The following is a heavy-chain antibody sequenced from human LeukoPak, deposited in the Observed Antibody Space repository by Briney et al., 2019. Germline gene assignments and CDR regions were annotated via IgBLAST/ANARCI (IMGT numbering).Heavy chain of an antibody. CDR1: GYTFTGYY. V-gene: IGHV1-2*04. CDR2: INPNSCGT. CDR3: ARGYCSGGSCYNNWFDP. J-gene: IGHJ5*02. D-gene: IGHD2-15*01. Sequence: ASVTVSCMASGYTFTGYYMHWLRQAPGQGLEWMGWINPNSCGTNYAQKFQGWVTMTRDTSISTAYMELSRLRSDDTAVYYCARGYCSGGSCYNNWFDPWGQGTLVTVSS.